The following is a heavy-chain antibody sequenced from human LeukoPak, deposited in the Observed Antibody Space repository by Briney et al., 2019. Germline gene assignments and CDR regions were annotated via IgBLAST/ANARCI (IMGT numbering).Heavy chain of an antibody. J-gene: IGHJ6*04. CDR3: AALGITMIGGV. CDR1: GFTFSNYA. CDR2: ISGSGGSN. Sequence: GGSLRLSCAASGFTFSNYAMSWVRQAPGKGLEWVSAISGSGGSNYYADSVKGRFTICRDNDKNSLYLQMNSLRAEDTAVYYCAALGITMIGGVWGKGTTVTISS. V-gene: IGHV3-23*01. D-gene: IGHD3-10*02.